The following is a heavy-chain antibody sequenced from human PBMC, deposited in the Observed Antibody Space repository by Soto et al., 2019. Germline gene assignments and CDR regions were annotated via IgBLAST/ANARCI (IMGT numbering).Heavy chain of an antibody. CDR1: GFTFSNAW. J-gene: IGHJ4*02. D-gene: IGHD2-15*01. Sequence: EVQLVESGGGLVEPGESLRVSCAVSGFTFSNAWMSWVRQAPGKGLEWIGRIKSKADGGTIDYIAAVKGRFSISGDNSGNTLFLQMNSLKTEDTAVYFCTAGVETASLGLNYWGQGTLVPVSS. V-gene: IGHV3-15*01. CDR3: TAGVETASLGLNY. CDR2: IKSKADGGTI.